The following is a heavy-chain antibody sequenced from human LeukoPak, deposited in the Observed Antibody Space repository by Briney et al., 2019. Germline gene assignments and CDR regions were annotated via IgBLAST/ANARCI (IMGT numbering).Heavy chain of an antibody. V-gene: IGHV1-69*13. CDR2: IIPIFGTA. CDR3: ARSTVTFNWFDP. CDR1: GGTFSSYA. J-gene: IGHJ5*02. Sequence: ASVKVSCKASGGTFSSYAISWVRQAPGQGLEWMGGIIPIFGTANYAQKFQGRVTITAGESTSTAYMELSSLRSEDTAVYYCARSTVTFNWFDPWGQGTLVTVSS. D-gene: IGHD4-17*01.